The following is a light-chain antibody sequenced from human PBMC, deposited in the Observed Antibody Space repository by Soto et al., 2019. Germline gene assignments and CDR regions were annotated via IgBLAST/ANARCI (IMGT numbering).Light chain of an antibody. J-gene: IGKJ3*01. CDR2: ATS. CDR1: QSIGNY. CDR3: QQRSSWPFT. Sequence: EFVLTHSPATLSLSPGEGATLSCRASQSIGNYLAWYQQKPGQAPRLLIYATSNRATGIPARFSGSGSGTDFTLTISSIEPEDFAAYYCQQRSSWPFTFGPGTKVDIK. V-gene: IGKV3-11*01.